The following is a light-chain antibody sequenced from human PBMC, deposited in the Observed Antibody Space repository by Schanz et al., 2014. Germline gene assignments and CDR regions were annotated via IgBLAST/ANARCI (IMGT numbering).Light chain of an antibody. CDR3: QQFTDAAPYT. V-gene: IGKV3-20*01. J-gene: IGKJ2*01. CDR2: GAS. CDR1: QSVSSID. Sequence: EIVLTQSPGALSLSPGDRATLSCRASQSVSSIDLAWYQQKPGQAPNVLIYGASRRANGIPDRFSGSGSGTDFTLTISRLEPEDFGVFYCQQFTDAAPYTFGQGTKVQIK.